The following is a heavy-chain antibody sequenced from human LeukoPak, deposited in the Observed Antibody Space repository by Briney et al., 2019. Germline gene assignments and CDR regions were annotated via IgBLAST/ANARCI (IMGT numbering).Heavy chain of an antibody. V-gene: IGHV3-21*01. J-gene: IGHJ6*04. D-gene: IGHD3-10*02. CDR2: ITTSSSYM. CDR3: AELGITMIGGV. Sequence: TSGGSLRLSCAASGFTFSTYNMNWVRRTPGKGLEWVSSITTSSSYMFYADSVRGRFTISRDNAKNSLYLQMNSLRAEDTAVYYCAELGITMIGGVWGKGTTVTISS. CDR1: GFTFSTYN.